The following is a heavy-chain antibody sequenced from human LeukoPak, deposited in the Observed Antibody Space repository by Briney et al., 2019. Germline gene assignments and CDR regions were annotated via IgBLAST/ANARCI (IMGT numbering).Heavy chain of an antibody. J-gene: IGHJ4*02. Sequence: GGSLRLSCAASGFTFSSYAMSWVRQAPGKGLEWVSAISGSGGSTYYADSVKGRFTISRDNSKNTLYLQMNSLRAEDTAVYYCAKDKAYCSGGSCYSGVGYYFDYWGQGTLVTVSS. D-gene: IGHD2-15*01. CDR1: GFTFSSYA. CDR2: ISGSGGST. V-gene: IGHV3-23*01. CDR3: AKDKAYCSGGSCYSGVGYYFDY.